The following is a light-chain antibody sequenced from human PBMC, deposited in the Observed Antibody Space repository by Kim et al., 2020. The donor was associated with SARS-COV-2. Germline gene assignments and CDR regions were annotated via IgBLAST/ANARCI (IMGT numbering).Light chain of an antibody. CDR1: NIGSKS. V-gene: IGLV3-21*04. J-gene: IGLJ3*02. CDR2: NDS. Sequence: PGKTARITCGGSNIGSKSVQWYQQKPGQAPTVVIHNDSDRTSGIPERVSGSNSGNTATLTITRVEAGDEADYYCQVWDTTSDHPGVFGGGTQLTVL. CDR3: QVWDTTSDHPGV.